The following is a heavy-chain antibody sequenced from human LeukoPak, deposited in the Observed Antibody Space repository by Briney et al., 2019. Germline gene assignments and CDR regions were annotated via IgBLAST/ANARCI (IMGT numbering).Heavy chain of an antibody. D-gene: IGHD6-19*01. CDR1: GFTFSSYW. J-gene: IGHJ4*02. CDR3: ARPWGSGWYFSDY. CDR2: INSVVNST. Sequence: GGSLRLSCTASGFTFSSYWMHWVRQAPGKGLVWVSRINSVVNSTSYADSVKGRFTISRDNAKNTLYLQMNSLRVEDTAVCYCARPWGSGWYFSDYWGQGTLVTVSS. V-gene: IGHV3-74*01.